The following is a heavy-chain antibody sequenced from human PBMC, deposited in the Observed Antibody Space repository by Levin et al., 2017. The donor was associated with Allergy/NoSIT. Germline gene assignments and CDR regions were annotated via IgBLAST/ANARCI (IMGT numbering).Heavy chain of an antibody. CDR1: GGSISSSNW. Sequence: SETLSLTCAVSGGSISSSNWWSWVRQAPGKGLEWIGEIYHSGSTKYNPSLKSRVTISVDKSKNQFFLKLTSVTAADTAVYYCAREKDYSGWQGSFDYWGQGTLVTVSS. CDR3: AREKDYSGWQGSFDY. D-gene: IGHD6-19*01. J-gene: IGHJ4*02. V-gene: IGHV4-4*02. CDR2: IYHSGST.